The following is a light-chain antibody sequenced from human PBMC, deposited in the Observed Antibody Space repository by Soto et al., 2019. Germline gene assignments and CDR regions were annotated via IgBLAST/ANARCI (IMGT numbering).Light chain of an antibody. CDR3: QQYGTSPWT. CDR1: QSVSSSF. J-gene: IGKJ1*01. Sequence: EILLTQSPGTLSLSPGERATLSCRASQSVSSSFLAWYQQKPGQAPRLLIYGASSRATGIPDRFSGSGSGTDFTLTISRQEPEDFAVYYCQQYGTSPWTFGQGTKVDVK. V-gene: IGKV3-20*01. CDR2: GAS.